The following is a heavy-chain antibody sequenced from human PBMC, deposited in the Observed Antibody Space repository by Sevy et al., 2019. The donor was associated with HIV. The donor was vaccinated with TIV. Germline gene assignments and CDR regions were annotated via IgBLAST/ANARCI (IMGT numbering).Heavy chain of an antibody. CDR2: IYYSGST. D-gene: IGHD1-26*01. Sequence: ETLSLTCTVSGGSISSYYWSWIRQPPGKGLEWIGYIYYSGSTNYNPSLKSRVTISVDTSKNQFSLKLSSVTAADTAVYYCARRANPSAFDIWGQGTMVTVSS. CDR1: GGSISSYY. J-gene: IGHJ3*02. V-gene: IGHV4-59*08. CDR3: ARRANPSAFDI.